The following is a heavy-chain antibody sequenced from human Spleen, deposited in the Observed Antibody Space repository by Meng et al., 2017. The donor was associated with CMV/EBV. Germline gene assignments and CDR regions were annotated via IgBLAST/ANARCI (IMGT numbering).Heavy chain of an antibody. CDR2: IKQDGSGK. CDR3: ARDGGISTWEGFDY. J-gene: IGHJ4*02. CDR1: GFTFSDYW. V-gene: IGHV3-7*01. Sequence: SGFTFSDYWMSWVRQAPGKGLEWVANIKQDGSGKYYVDSVKGRFTISRDNAKDSLYLQMNSLRAEDTAVYYCARDGGISTWEGFDYWGQGTLVTVSS. D-gene: IGHD3-3*02.